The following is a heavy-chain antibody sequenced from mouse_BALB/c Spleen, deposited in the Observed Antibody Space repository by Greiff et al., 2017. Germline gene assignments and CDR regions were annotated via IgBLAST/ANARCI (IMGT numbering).Heavy chain of an antibody. D-gene: IGHD2-1*01. CDR1: GFNIKDTY. Sequence: VQLQQSGAELVKPGASVKLSCTASGFNIKDTYMHWVEQRPEQGLEWIGRIDPANGNTKYDPKFQGKATITADTSSNTAYLQLSSLTSEDTAVYYCARYYYGSYYAMDYWGQGTSVTVSS. CDR2: IDPANGNT. J-gene: IGHJ4*01. V-gene: IGHV14-3*02. CDR3: ARYYYGSYYAMDY.